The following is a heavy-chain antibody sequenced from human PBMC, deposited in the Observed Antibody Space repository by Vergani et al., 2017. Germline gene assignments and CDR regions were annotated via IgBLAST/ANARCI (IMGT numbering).Heavy chain of an antibody. CDR2: IYTSGST. Sequence: QVQLQESGPGLVKPSQTLSLTCTVSGGSISSGSYYWSWIRQPAGKGLEWIGRIYTSGSTNYNPSLKSRVTISVDTSKNQFSLKLSSVTAADTAVYYCARDIGQYNWNDQDGMDVWGQGTTVTVSS. V-gene: IGHV4-61*02. J-gene: IGHJ6*02. CDR3: ARDIGQYNWNDQDGMDV. CDR1: GGSISSGSYY. D-gene: IGHD1-20*01.